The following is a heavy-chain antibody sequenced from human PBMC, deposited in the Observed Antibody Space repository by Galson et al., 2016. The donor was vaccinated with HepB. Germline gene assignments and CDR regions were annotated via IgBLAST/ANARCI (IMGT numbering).Heavy chain of an antibody. V-gene: IGHV3-11*01. D-gene: IGHD3/OR15-3a*01. J-gene: IGHJ6*02. CDR1: GFSFSDSY. CDR2: ISDSGSRT. Sequence: SLRLSCAASGFSFSDSYISWIRRAPGEGLEWISYISDSGSRTYYVDSVKGRFTMSRDNARKSAYLHLNSLGVEDTAVYYCATCHVYWTGYAYRDGLDVWGQGTTVTVSS. CDR3: ATCHVYWTGYAYRDGLDV.